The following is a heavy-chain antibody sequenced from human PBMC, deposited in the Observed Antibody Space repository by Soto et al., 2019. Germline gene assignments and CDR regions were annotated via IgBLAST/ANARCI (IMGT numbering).Heavy chain of an antibody. V-gene: IGHV1-2*02. J-gene: IGHJ4*02. CDR3: AVLGYCRGGSCYNSFH. CDR1: GYTFTGYY. D-gene: IGHD2-15*01. CDR2: INPNSGGT. Sequence: GASVKVSCKASGYTFTGYYMHWVRQAPGQGLEWMGWINPNSGGTNYAQKFQGRVTMTRDTSISTAYMELSRLRSDDTAVYYCAVLGYCRGGSCYNSFHCGQGTLVTVSS.